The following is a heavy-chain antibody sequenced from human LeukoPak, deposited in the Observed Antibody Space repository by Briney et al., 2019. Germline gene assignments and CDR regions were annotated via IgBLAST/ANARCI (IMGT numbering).Heavy chain of an antibody. V-gene: IGHV4-39*01. CDR3: ARHVYDRIPQAYYYYMDV. CDR1: GGSISSSSYY. D-gene: IGHD5/OR15-5a*01. J-gene: IGHJ6*03. Sequence: PSETLSLTCTVSGGSISSSSYYWGWIRQPPGKGLEWVGSIYHRGSTYYNPSLRSRVTISLDRSKKKFSLKLSSVTAADTAVYYCARHVYDRIPQAYYYYMDVWGKGTTVTISS. CDR2: IYHRGST.